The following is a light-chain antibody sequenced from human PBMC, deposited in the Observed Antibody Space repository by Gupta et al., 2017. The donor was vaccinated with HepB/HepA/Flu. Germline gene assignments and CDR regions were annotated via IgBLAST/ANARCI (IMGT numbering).Light chain of an antibody. CDR3: QSYDRDLSGVV. V-gene: IGLV1-40*01. CDR2: GNT. CDR1: ASNIGAASD. Sequence: QSVLTQPPSVSGAPGPRVTISCTGGASNIGAASDVHWYQQRPGTAPKLLIFGNTNRTSGVPDRVSGSKSGTSASLAITGLQVEDEADYYCQSYDRDLSGVVFGGGTKLTVL. J-gene: IGLJ2*01.